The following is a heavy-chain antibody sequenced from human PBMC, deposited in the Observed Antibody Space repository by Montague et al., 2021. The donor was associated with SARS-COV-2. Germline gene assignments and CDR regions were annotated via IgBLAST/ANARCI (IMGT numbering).Heavy chain of an antibody. V-gene: IGHV4-34*01. CDR3: ARDASSSRWLRGRERYPFYPVDV. CDR1: GGSFSGFY. CDR2: INDSGST. Sequence: SETLSLTCTIHGGSFSGGSFSGFYWNWVRQAPGKGLEWIGEINDSGSTNYKPSLRSRVTISVDKSDNQLSLSLRTVTAADTGVYYCARDASSSRWLRGRERYPFYPVDVWGQGTTVTVSS. J-gene: IGHJ6*02. D-gene: IGHD1-1*01.